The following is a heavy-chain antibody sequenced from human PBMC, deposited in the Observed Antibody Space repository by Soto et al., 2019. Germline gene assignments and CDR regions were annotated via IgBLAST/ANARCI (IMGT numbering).Heavy chain of an antibody. CDR3: XXXXXXXXXXAFDY. V-gene: IGHV3-30*03. J-gene: IGHJ4*02. CDR2: ISYDGSNK. Sequence: QVHLVDSGGGVVQPGRSLRLSCAASGFSFTNYDMHWVRQAPGKGLEWVALISYDGSNKYYADSVKGRFNISRDNSNXXXXXXXXXXXXXXXXXXXXXXXXXXXXXXAFDYWGQGTLVTVSS. CDR1: GFSFTNYD.